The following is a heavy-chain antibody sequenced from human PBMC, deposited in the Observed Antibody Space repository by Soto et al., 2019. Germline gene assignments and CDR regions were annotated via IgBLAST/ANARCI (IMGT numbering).Heavy chain of an antibody. Sequence: GGSLRLSCAASGFTFSSYAMSWVRQAPGKGLEWVSAISGSGGSTYYADSVKGRFTISRDNSKNTLYLQMNSLRAEDTAVYYCAKGACSGGSCYSGQPDYWGQGTLVTVSS. CDR2: ISGSGGST. CDR3: AKGACSGGSCYSGQPDY. J-gene: IGHJ4*02. V-gene: IGHV3-23*01. D-gene: IGHD2-15*01. CDR1: GFTFSSYA.